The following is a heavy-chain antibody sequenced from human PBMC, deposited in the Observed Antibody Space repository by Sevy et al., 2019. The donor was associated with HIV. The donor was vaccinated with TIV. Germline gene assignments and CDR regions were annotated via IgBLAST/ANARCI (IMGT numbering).Heavy chain of an antibody. CDR1: GFTFSSYA. J-gene: IGHJ4*02. CDR3: ASDYAYKDLGSYFDY. CDR2: ISYDGSNK. Sequence: GGSLRLSCAASGFTFSSYAMHWVRQAPGKGLEWVADISYDGSNKYYADSVKGRFTMSRDNSKNTLYLQMNSLRAEDTAVYYCASDYAYKDLGSYFDYWGQGTLVTVSS. D-gene: IGHD3-16*01. V-gene: IGHV3-30-3*01.